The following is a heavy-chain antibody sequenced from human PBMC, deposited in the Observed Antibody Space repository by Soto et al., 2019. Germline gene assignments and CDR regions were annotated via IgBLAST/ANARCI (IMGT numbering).Heavy chain of an antibody. CDR1: GGSISSSSYY. CDR3: ARSITMVRGARYYYYGMDV. D-gene: IGHD3-10*01. Sequence: SDTLSLTCTVSGGSISSSSYYWGWIRQPPGKGLEWIGSIYYSGSTYYNPSLKSRVTISVDTSKNQFSLKLSSVTAADTAVYYCARSITMVRGARYYYYGMDVWGQGTTVTVSS. CDR2: IYYSGST. V-gene: IGHV4-39*01. J-gene: IGHJ6*02.